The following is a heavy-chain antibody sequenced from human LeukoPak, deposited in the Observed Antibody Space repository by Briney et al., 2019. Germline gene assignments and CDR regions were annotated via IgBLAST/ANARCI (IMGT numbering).Heavy chain of an antibody. CDR3: ASLRMGRITIFGVVTAPPKYGMGV. CDR1: GGSISSSSYY. J-gene: IGHJ6*02. D-gene: IGHD3-3*01. CDR2: IYYSGST. Sequence: SETLSLTCTVSGGSISSSSYYWGWIRQPPGKGLEWIGSIYYSGSTYYNPSLKSRVTISVDTSKNQFSLKLSSVTAADTAVYYCASLRMGRITIFGVVTAPPKYGMGVWGQGTTVTVSS. V-gene: IGHV4-39*01.